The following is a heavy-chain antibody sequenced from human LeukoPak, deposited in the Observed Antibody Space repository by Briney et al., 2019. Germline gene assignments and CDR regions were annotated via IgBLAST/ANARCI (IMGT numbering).Heavy chain of an antibody. CDR2: IYYSGST. Sequence: SETLSLTCSVSGYSITSGFYWGWIRQPPGKGLEWIGSIYYSGSTYYNPSLKSRVTISVDTSKNQFSLKLSSVTAADTAVYYCAREDFKGIAAAGTPFDYWGQGTLVTVSS. J-gene: IGHJ4*02. CDR3: AREDFKGIAAAGTPFDY. D-gene: IGHD6-13*01. V-gene: IGHV4-38-2*02. CDR1: GYSITSGFY.